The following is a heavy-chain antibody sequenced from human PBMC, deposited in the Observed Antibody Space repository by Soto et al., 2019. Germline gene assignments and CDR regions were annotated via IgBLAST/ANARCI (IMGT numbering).Heavy chain of an antibody. V-gene: IGHV1-3*05. Sequence: QVQLVQSGAEEKKPGASVKVSCKASGYTFTSYAMHWVRQAPGQRLEWMGWINAGNVNTKYSQKFQGRVTITRETSESTVYMDLSSLRSDDTAVYYCARYYYYGMDVWGQGTTVTVSS. J-gene: IGHJ6*02. CDR1: GYTFTSYA. CDR3: ARYYYYGMDV. CDR2: INAGNVNT.